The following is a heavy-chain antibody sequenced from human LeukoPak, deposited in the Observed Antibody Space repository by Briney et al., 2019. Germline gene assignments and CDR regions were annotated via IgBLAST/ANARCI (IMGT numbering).Heavy chain of an antibody. V-gene: IGHV1-46*01. D-gene: IGHD2-15*01. CDR2: INPNGGGT. CDR1: GYTFTHHY. CDR3: ARELLLH. J-gene: IGHJ4*02. Sequence: ASAKVSCKASGYTFTHHYIHWVRQAPGQGLEWLGIINPNGGGTSYAQRFQGRITMTRDTSTSTVYMELSSLRSEDTAVYYCARELLLHWGQGTLVTVSS.